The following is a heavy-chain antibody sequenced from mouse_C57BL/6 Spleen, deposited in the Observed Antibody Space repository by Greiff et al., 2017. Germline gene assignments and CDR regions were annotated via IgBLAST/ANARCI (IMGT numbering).Heavy chain of an antibody. CDR1: GFTFSSYG. V-gene: IGHV5-6*02. Sequence: EVKLVESGGDLVKPGGSLKLSCAASGFTFSSYGMSWVRQTPDKRLEWVATISSGGSYTYYPDSVKGRFTISRDNAKNTLYLQMSSLKSEDTAMYYCAQLGGYYYAMDYWGQGTSVTVSS. CDR3: AQLGGYYYAMDY. CDR2: ISSGGSYT. J-gene: IGHJ4*01. D-gene: IGHD4-1*02.